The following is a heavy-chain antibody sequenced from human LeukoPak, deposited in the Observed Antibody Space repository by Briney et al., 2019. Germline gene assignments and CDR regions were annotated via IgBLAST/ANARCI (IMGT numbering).Heavy chain of an antibody. CDR1: GYSISSGYY. CDR3: ARGSGGVVTAIYWYFDL. D-gene: IGHD2-21*02. J-gene: IGHJ2*01. V-gene: IGHV4-61*01. CDR2: IYSSGYA. Sequence: SETLSLTCTVSGYSISSGYYWSWIRQPPGKGLEWIGYIYSSGYANYNPSLKSRVTISVDTSKNQFSLKLTSVTAADTAVYYCARGSGGVVTAIYWYFDLWGRGTLLTVSS.